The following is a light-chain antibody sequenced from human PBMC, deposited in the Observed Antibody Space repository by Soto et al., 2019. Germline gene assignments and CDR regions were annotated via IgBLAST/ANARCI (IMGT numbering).Light chain of an antibody. V-gene: IGKV3-20*01. Sequence: EIVLTQSRGTLSLSPGERVTLSCRASQSVSNNYLAWYQQKPGQAPRLLIYGASSRATGIPDGFSGTGSGTDFTLTISRLEPEDSGMYYCQQYGSSPTFGGGTKVEIK. CDR1: QSVSNNY. CDR2: GAS. CDR3: QQYGSSPT. J-gene: IGKJ4*01.